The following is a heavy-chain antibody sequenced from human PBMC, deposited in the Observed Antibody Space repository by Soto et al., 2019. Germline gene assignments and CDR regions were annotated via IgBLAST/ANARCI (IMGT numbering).Heavy chain of an antibody. Sequence: ASVKVSCKASGYTFTNYGISWVRQAPGQGLEWMGWINVYNGNTKYAQKVQGRVTMTTDTSTSTAYMELRSLRSDDTAVYYCPTDADHYSSGWYVRYWGQGTLVTVSS. CDR2: INVYNGNT. V-gene: IGHV1-18*01. CDR3: PTDADHYSSGWYVRY. D-gene: IGHD6-19*01. CDR1: GYTFTNYG. J-gene: IGHJ4*02.